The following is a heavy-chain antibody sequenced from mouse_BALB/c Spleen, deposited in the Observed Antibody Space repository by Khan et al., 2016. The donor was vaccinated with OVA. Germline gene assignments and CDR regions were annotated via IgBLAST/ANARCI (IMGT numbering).Heavy chain of an antibody. CDR1: GYTFTDFA. V-gene: IGHV1S137*01. CDR2: ISTYYGDA. J-gene: IGHJ3*01. D-gene: IGHD1-3*01. CDR3: VRESGNSRLAY. Sequence: QVQLQQSGAELVRPGVSVKISCKGSGYTFTDFAIHWVKQSHAKSLEWIGVISTYYGDADYNQKFKGKATMTVDKSSSTAFVELARLTPEDSANCYCVRESGNSRLAYWGQGTLVTVSA.